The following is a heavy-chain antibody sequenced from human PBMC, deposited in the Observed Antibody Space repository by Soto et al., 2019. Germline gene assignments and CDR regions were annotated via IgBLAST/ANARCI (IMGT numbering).Heavy chain of an antibody. CDR1: GGSISSGGYS. CDR3: ARDKITGLFDY. CDR2: MYHSGST. Sequence: TLSLTCAVSGGSISSGGYSWSWIRQPPGKGLEWIGYMYHSGSTNYNPSLKSQVTISVDTSKNQFSLKLTSVTAADTAVYYCARDKITGLFDYWGQGTLVTVSS. D-gene: IGHD2-8*02. J-gene: IGHJ4*02. V-gene: IGHV4-30-2*01.